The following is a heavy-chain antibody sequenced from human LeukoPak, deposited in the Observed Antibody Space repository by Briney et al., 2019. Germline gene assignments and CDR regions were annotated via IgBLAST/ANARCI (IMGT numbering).Heavy chain of an antibody. J-gene: IGHJ6*02. CDR2: IYHSGST. CDR3: ASLGVVPAAIRRENYYYYGMDV. V-gene: IGHV4-38-2*01. CDR1: GFTFSNAY. Sequence: GSLRLSCAASGFTFSNAYMNWIRQPPGKGLEWIGSIYHSGSTNYNPSLKSRVTISVDKSKNQFSLKLSSVTAADTAVYYCASLGVVPAAIRRENYYYYGMDVWGQGTTVTVSS. D-gene: IGHD2-2*02.